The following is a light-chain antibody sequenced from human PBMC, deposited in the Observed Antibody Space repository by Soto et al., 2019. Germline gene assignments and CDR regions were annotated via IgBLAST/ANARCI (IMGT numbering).Light chain of an antibody. J-gene: IGKJ2*01. CDR3: IQTLHTPYT. CDR2: LGS. V-gene: IGKV2-28*01. CDR1: QSLLHSSGYNY. Sequence: DIVMTQSPLSLPVTPGEPASISCRSSQSLLHSSGYNYLGWYLQKPGQSPQLLIYLGSSRASGVPDSFSGSGSGTDFTMRISRLETEDVGVYYCIQTLHTPYTFGQGTKL.